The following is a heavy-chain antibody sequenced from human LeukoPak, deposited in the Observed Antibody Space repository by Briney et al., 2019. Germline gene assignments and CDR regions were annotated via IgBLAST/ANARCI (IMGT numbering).Heavy chain of an antibody. J-gene: IGHJ4*02. D-gene: IGHD3-22*01. Sequence: PGGSLRLSCAASGFTFDDYAMHLVRQAPGKGLEWVSLISGDGGSTYYADSVKGRFTISRDNSKNSLYLQMNSLRTEDTALYYCAKDISMYYYDSSGYLGGLDYWGQGTLVTVSS. CDR2: ISGDGGST. CDR1: GFTFDDYA. V-gene: IGHV3-43*02. CDR3: AKDISMYYYDSSGYLGGLDY.